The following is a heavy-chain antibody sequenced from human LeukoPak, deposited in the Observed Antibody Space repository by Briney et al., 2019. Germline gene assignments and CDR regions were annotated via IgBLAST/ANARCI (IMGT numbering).Heavy chain of an antibody. CDR1: GGTFSSYA. CDR3: ARGRRVTSLDFDY. D-gene: IGHD2-2*01. CDR2: IIPIFGTA. V-gene: IGHV1-69*13. Sequence: SVTVSCKASGGTFSSYAISWVRQAPGQGLEWMGGIIPIFGTANYAQKFQGRVTITADESTSTAYMELSSLRSEDTAVYYCARGRRVTSLDFDYWGQGTLVTVSS. J-gene: IGHJ4*02.